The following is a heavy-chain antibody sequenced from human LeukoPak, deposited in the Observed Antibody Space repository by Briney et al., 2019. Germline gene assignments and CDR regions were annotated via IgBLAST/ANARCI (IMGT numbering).Heavy chain of an antibody. D-gene: IGHD3-10*01. V-gene: IGHV1-18*04. CDR3: ARESGSGSYYGMDV. CDR1: GYTFTSYG. CDR2: ISAYNGNT. J-gene: IGHJ6*04. Sequence: ASVKVSCKASGYTFTSYGISWVRQAPGQGLEWMGWISAYNGNTSYAQKLQGRVTMTTDTSTSTAYMELRSLRSDDTAVYYCARESGSGSYYGMDVWGKGTTVTVSS.